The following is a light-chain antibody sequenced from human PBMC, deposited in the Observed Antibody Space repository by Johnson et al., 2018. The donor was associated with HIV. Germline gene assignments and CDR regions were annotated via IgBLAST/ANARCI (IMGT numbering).Light chain of an antibody. J-gene: IGLJ1*01. V-gene: IGLV1-51*01. CDR1: SSNIGNNY. CDR3: GTWDNSLSGCYG. Sequence: QSVLTQPPSVSAAPGQKVTIPCSGSSSNIGNNYASWYQQVPGTAPKLLIYDNHKRPSGIPDRFSGSKSGTSATLGITGLQTGDEADYYCGTWDNSLSGCYGFGSGTKVTVL. CDR2: DNH.